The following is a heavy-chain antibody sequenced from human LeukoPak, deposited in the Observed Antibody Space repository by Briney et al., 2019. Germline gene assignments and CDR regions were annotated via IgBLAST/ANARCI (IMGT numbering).Heavy chain of an antibody. CDR1: GYTFTSYG. V-gene: IGHV1-18*01. J-gene: IGHJ4*02. D-gene: IGHD5-18*01. CDR3: ARDVDTSMAYYFDC. Sequence: ASVKVSCKASGYTFTSYGISWVRQAPGPVLEWMGWISAYNGNTNYAQRVQGRVTMTTDTSTSTAYMELRSLRSDDTAVYYCARDVDTSMAYYFDCWGQGTLVTVSS. CDR2: ISAYNGNT.